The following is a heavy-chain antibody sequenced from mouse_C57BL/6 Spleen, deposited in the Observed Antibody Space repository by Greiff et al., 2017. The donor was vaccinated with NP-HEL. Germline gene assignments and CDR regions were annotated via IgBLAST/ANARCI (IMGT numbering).Heavy chain of an antibody. CDR3: ARGEVARGYFDV. CDR2: ISYDGSN. CDR1: GYSITSGYY. J-gene: IGHJ1*03. Sequence: EVKLMESGPGLVKPSQSLSPTCSVTGYSITSGYYWNWIRQFPGNKLEWMGYISYDGSNNYNPSLKNRISITRDTSKNQFFLKLNSVTTEDTATYYCARGEVARGYFDVWGTGTTVTVSS. D-gene: IGHD1-1*01. V-gene: IGHV3-6*01.